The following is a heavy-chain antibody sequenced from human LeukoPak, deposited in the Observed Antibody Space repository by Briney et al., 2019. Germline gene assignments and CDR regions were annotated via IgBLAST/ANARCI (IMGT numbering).Heavy chain of an antibody. CDR1: GFTFSNYW. CDR3: ARYSSSSSVVA. V-gene: IGHV3-7*01. Sequence: PGGSLRLSCAASGFTFSNYWMSWVRQAPGKGLEWLANTKPDGRETHYVDSVKGRFTVSRDNAKNSLYLQVDSLRADDTAVYYCARYSSSSSVVALGQGALVTVSS. J-gene: IGHJ5*02. CDR2: TKPDGRET. D-gene: IGHD6-13*01.